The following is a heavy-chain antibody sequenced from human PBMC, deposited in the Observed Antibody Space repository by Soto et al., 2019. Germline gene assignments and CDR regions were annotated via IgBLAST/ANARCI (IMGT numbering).Heavy chain of an antibody. J-gene: IGHJ6*02. CDR2: ISGSGGST. D-gene: IGHD6-13*01. CDR1: GFTFSSYG. V-gene: IGHV3-23*01. Sequence: GGSLRLSCSASGFTFSSYGMSWVRQAPGKGLEWVSGISGSGGSTQYADSVKGRFTIYRHNSNKTLYLEMNSLRAEDTAVYYCAKWRSSWTKYYYYYGMDVWGQGTRGTVSS. CDR3: AKWRSSWTKYYYYYGMDV.